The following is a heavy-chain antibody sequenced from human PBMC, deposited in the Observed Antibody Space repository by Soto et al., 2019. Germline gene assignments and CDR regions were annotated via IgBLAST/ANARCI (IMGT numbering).Heavy chain of an antibody. V-gene: IGHV3-7*01. Sequence: GGSLRLSCAASGFTFSSYWMSWVRQAPGMGLEWVANIKQDGSEKYYVDSVKGRFTISRDNAKNSLYLQMNSLRAEDTAVYYCARAPPGSSYYFDYWGQGTLVTVSS. J-gene: IGHJ4*02. CDR3: ARAPPGSSYYFDY. D-gene: IGHD6-6*01. CDR2: IKQDGSEK. CDR1: GFTFSSYW.